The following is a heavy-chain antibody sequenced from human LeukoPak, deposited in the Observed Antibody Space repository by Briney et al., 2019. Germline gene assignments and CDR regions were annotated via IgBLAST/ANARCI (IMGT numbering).Heavy chain of an antibody. D-gene: IGHD6-19*01. CDR3: AQYIALAEY. CDR2: ITRNGDNT. CDR1: GFSFSTYA. J-gene: IGHJ4*02. Sequence: GGSLRFSCVTSGFSFSTYAMTWVRQAPGKGLEWVSAITRNGDNTYYADSVKGRFTISRDDSENTLFLQMSSLRDEDTAIYYCAQYIALAEYWGQGALVTVSS. V-gene: IGHV3-23*01.